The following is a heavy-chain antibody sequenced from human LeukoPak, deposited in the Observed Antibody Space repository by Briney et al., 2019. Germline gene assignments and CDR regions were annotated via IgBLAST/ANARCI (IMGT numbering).Heavy chain of an antibody. V-gene: IGHV5-51*01. CDR3: ARQGRWLQFGNAFDI. Sequence: GESLKISCKGSGYSFTSYWIGWVRQMPGKGLEWMGIIYPGDSDTRYSPSFQGQVTISADKSINTAYLQWSSLKASDTAMYYCARQGRWLQFGNAFDIWGQGTMVTVSS. J-gene: IGHJ3*02. CDR2: IYPGDSDT. D-gene: IGHD5-24*01. CDR1: GYSFTSYW.